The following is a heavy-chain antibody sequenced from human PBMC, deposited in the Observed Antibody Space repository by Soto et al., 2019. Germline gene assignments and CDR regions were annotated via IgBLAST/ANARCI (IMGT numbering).Heavy chain of an antibody. CDR2: VLPFLDIT. Sequence: QVQLVQSGSEVKKPGSSVRVSCKTSGDTFSIYTISWVPQAPGQGLEWMGRVLPFLDITSYSQRFQGRVTITADRSTTTAYMELTSLRSEDTAVYYCARDRDNSNWPNFDSWGQGTLVTVSS. J-gene: IGHJ4*02. CDR1: GDTFSIYT. D-gene: IGHD6-13*01. CDR3: ARDRDNSNWPNFDS. V-gene: IGHV1-69*02.